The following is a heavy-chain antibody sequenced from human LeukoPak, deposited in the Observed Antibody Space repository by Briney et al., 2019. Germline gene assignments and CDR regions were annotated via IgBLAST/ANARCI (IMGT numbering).Heavy chain of an antibody. CDR3: GRDGDSSGYFYFDS. CDR1: GFTFSSYA. D-gene: IGHD3-22*01. CDR2: ILHDGSNK. J-gene: IGHJ4*02. V-gene: IGHV3-30-3*01. Sequence: PGRSLRLSCAASGFTFSSYAMHWVRQAPGKGLEWVAAILHDGSNKYYADSVKGRFTISRDNSKNTLSLQMNSLRADDTAVYYCGRDGDSSGYFYFDSWGQGTLVTVSS.